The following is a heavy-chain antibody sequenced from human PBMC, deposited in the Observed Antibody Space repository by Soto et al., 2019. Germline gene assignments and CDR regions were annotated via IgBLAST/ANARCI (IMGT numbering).Heavy chain of an antibody. J-gene: IGHJ6*02. CDR1: GFTFSSYA. CDR2: ISYDGSNK. Sequence: PGGSLRLACAAAGFTFSSYAMHWVRQAPGKGLEWVAVISYDGSNKYYADSVKGRFTISRDNSKNTLYLQMNSLRAEDTAVYYCARVNSGYTYYYGMDVWGQGTTVTVSS. V-gene: IGHV3-30-3*01. D-gene: IGHD3-22*01. CDR3: ARVNSGYTYYYGMDV.